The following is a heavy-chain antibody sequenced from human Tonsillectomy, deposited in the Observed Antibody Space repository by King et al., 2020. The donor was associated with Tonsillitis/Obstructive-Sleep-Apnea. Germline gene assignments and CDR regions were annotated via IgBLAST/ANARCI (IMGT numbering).Heavy chain of an antibody. CDR3: ARAPPAILYYYMDV. Sequence: VQLVESGGGLAQPGGSLRLSCAASGFTFRIYAMSWVRRAPGKGLEWVSAISASGNDTYSADSVKGRFTISRDNSKNKLFLQMNSLRAQDTALYYCARAPPAILYYYMDVWGKGTTVTVSS. J-gene: IGHJ6*03. V-gene: IGHV3-23*04. CDR1: GFTFRIYA. CDR2: ISASGNDT.